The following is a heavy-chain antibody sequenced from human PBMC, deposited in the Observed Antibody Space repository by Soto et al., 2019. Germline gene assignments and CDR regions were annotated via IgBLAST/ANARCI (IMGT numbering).Heavy chain of an antibody. Sequence: GGSLRLSCVASGFTFSSSAMYWVRHAPGKGLQWVAVIWFDGNSQHYADSVKGRFTISRDNSKDTLHLQMNSLRAEDTAVYYCAKGSGYYYHYMDVWGKGTTVTVS. CDR1: GFTFSSSA. CDR3: AKGSGYYYHYMDV. CDR2: IWFDGNSQ. D-gene: IGHD6-19*01. V-gene: IGHV3-33*06. J-gene: IGHJ6*03.